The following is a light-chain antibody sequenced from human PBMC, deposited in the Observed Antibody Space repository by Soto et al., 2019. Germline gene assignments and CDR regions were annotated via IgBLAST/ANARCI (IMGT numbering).Light chain of an antibody. V-gene: IGKV3-15*01. CDR2: DAS. CDR1: QTIDNT. J-gene: IGKJ2*01. Sequence: ESVLTQSPATLSLSPGERATLSCRASQTIDNTLAWYQRKPGQAPRLLIYDASTRATGVPARFSGSGSGTDFTLTIRSLQSEDFAVYYCQHYNYWPYTYGQGTKVDIK. CDR3: QHYNYWPYT.